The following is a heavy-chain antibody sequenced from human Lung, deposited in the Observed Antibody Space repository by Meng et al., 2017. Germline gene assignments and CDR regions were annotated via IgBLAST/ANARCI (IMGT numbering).Heavy chain of an antibody. CDR3: ATGAAAADH. Sequence: VGSGGGLVKPGGSSRLSGVASGVSFTDAWMSWVRQAPGKGLEWVGRIKSNSDGGTTDYAAPVKGRFTISRDDSKNTLYLQMNSLITEDTAVYFCATGAAAADHWGQGTLVTVSS. J-gene: IGHJ4*02. CDR2: IKSNSDGGTT. D-gene: IGHD6-13*01. V-gene: IGHV3-15*01. CDR1: GVSFTDAW.